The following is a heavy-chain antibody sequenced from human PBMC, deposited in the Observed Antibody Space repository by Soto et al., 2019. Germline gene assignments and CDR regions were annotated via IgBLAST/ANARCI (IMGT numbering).Heavy chain of an antibody. J-gene: IGHJ4*02. V-gene: IGHV4-39*01. CDR2: IYYSGST. D-gene: IGHD2-2*01. Sequence: KQSPTLSLTCTVSGGSISSSSYYWGWIRQPPGKGLEWIGSIYYSGSTYYNPSLKSRVTISVDTSKNQFSLKLSSVTAADTAVYYCARAQPKVVPAAILDYWGQGTLVTVSS. CDR1: GGSISSSSYY. CDR3: ARAQPKVVPAAILDY.